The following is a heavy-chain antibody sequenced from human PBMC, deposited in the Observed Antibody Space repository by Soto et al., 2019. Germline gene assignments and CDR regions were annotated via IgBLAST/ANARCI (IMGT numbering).Heavy chain of an antibody. CDR3: ARGGYYGSGSYYIYFDF. J-gene: IGHJ4*02. D-gene: IGHD3-10*01. V-gene: IGHV1-18*01. CDR2: INVYNGNT. Sequence: ASVKVSCKASGYTFTSYGISWVRQAPGQGLEWMGWINVYNGNTNYAQNLQDRVTLTTDTSTNTAYMELRSLRSDDTAVYFCARGGYYGSGSYYIYFDFWGQGTPVTVS. CDR1: GYTFTSYG.